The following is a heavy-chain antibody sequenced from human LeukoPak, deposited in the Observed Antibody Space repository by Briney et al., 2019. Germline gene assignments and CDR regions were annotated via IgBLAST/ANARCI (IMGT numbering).Heavy chain of an antibody. J-gene: IGHJ5*02. CDR3: ARTTGPIVVVVAATRMNWFDP. Sequence: PSETLSLTCTVSGGSIRSYYWSWIRQSPSRGLEWLGRTYYRSKWYNDYAVSVKSRITINPDTSKNQFSLQLNSVTPEDTAVYYCARTTGPIVVVVAATRMNWFDPWGQGTLVTVSS. CDR1: GGSIRSYY. V-gene: IGHV6-1*01. CDR2: TYYRSKWYN. D-gene: IGHD2-15*01.